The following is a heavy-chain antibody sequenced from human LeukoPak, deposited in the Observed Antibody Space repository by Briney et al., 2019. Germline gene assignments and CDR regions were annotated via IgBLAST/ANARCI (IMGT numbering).Heavy chain of an antibody. CDR3: AREGPYDFWSGYLDY. CDR2: IYYSGST. D-gene: IGHD3-3*01. Sequence: SETLSLTCTVSGGSISSYYWSWIRQPPGKGLEWIGYIYYSGSTNYNPSLKSRATISVDTSKNQFSLKLSSVTAADTAVYYCAREGPYDFWSGYLDYWGQGTLVTVSS. CDR1: GGSISSYY. V-gene: IGHV4-59*01. J-gene: IGHJ4*02.